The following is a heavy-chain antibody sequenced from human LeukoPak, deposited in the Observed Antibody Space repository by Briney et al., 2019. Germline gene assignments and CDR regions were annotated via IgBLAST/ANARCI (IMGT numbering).Heavy chain of an antibody. CDR3: ARLLCACTGGGTCFSWCVA. CDR2: IYFSGTT. CDR1: SGSISGHY. D-gene: IGHD2-15*01. J-gene: IGHJ5*02. Sequence: SETLSLTRTVDSGSISGHYCRSTRQPPGKGLEWIAYIYFSGTTKYNPSLKSRVTTSVDTSKNQFSLRLNSGTAPDKSVYYCARLLCACTGGGTCFSWCVASGRGALVTVSS. V-gene: IGHV4-59*08.